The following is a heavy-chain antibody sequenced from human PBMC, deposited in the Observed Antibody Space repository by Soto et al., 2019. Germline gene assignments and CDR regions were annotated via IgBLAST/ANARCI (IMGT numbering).Heavy chain of an antibody. CDR1: GFSLTTSGVG. D-gene: IGHD3-3*01. CDR2: IYWDDDK. J-gene: IGHJ4*02. CDR3: AHRVLRTVFGLVTTTAIYFDF. V-gene: IGHV2-5*02. Sequence: QITLNESGPTQVNPRQTLTLTCTFSGFSLTTSGVGVGWIRQSPGKPPEWLALIYWDDDKSYSPSLKSRLTITKDTSKNQVVLTMADLDPADTATYYCAHRVLRTVFGLVTTTAIYFDFWGQGTPVAVS.